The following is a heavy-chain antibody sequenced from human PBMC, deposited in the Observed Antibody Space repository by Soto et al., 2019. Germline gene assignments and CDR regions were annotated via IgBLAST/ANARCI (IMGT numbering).Heavy chain of an antibody. CDR3: GDTAVHPGAARNGWWDP. J-gene: IGHJ5*02. V-gene: IGHV4-39*01. D-gene: IGHD2-15*01. CDR1: GGSISGSSHY. CDR2: IYYSGTT. Sequence: QLQLQESGPGLVKPSETLALICSVSGGSISGSSHYWGWIRQPPGRGLEWIGSIYYSGTTYHNPSVKSWFTNSVKRPMIESSVKLRSVVAPERPIFYGGDTAVHPGAARNGWWDPWGQGTLVSVSS.